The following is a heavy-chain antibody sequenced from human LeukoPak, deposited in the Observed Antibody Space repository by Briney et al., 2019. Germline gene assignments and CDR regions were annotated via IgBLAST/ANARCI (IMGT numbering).Heavy chain of an antibody. CDR3: ARVESTRYTWNEEIPNWFDP. Sequence: ASVKVSCKASGYTFTSYGISWVRQAPGQGLEWMGWISAYNGNTNYAQKLQGRVTMTTDTSTSTAYMELRSLRSDDTAVYYCARVESTRYTWNEEIPNWFDPWGQGTLVTVSS. CDR1: GYTFTSYG. D-gene: IGHD1-1*01. V-gene: IGHV1-18*01. CDR2: ISAYNGNT. J-gene: IGHJ5*02.